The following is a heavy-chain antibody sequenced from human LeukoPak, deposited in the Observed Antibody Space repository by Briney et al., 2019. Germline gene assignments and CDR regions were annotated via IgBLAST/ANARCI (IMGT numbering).Heavy chain of an antibody. CDR2: ISGSGGTT. CDR3: ARESSSWYRNPFDI. Sequence: PGGSLRLSCAASGFTFSSYDMHWVRQAPGKGLECVSGISGSGGTTYYADSVRGRFTISRDNSRNTLYLQMNGLRVEDTAVYYCARESSSWYRNPFDIWGQGTVVTVSS. CDR1: GFTFSSYD. D-gene: IGHD6-13*01. V-gene: IGHV3-23*01. J-gene: IGHJ3*02.